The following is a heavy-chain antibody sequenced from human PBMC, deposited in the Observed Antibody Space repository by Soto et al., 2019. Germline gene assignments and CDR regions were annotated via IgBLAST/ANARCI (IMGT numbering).Heavy chain of an antibody. V-gene: IGHV3-21*01. CDR1: GFTFSSYS. CDR2: ISSSSSYT. Sequence: EVQLVESGGGLVKPGGSLRLSCAASGFTFSSYSMNWVRQAPGKGLEWVSSISSSSSYTYYADSVKGRFPISRDNPKNSLYLQMNSLRAEDTAVYYCARDLDGNAPPFDYWGQGTLVTVSS. D-gene: IGHD2-2*01. J-gene: IGHJ4*02. CDR3: ARDLDGNAPPFDY.